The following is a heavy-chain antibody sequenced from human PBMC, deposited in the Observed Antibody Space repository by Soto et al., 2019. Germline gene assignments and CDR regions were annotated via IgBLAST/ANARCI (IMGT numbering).Heavy chain of an antibody. CDR3: AKERIPAAIINYYYGMDV. Sequence: GGSLRLSCAASGFTFNSYGFNWVRQAPGKGLEWVSAIDSDASTYYADSVKGRFTISRDKPKGTLYLQISSLRAEDTAVYYCAKERIPAAIINYYYGMDVWGQGTTVTVSS. CDR2: IDSDAST. CDR1: GFTFNSYG. J-gene: IGHJ6*02. V-gene: IGHV3-23*01. D-gene: IGHD2-2*01.